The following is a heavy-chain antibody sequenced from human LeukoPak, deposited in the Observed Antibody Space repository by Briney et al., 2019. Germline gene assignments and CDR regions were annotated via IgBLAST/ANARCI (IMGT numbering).Heavy chain of an antibody. Sequence: GGSLRLSCSASGFTFSRFAMNWVRQTPGKGLEWVSHVGDNGADTYYADSVRGRFTVSRDNSKNSLYLQMNSLRAEDTAVYYCAKDSVAYNQVFDAFDIWGQGTKVTVSS. CDR3: AKDSVAYNQVFDAFDI. CDR1: GFTFSRFA. CDR2: VGDNGADT. V-gene: IGHV3-23*01. D-gene: IGHD1-1*01. J-gene: IGHJ3*02.